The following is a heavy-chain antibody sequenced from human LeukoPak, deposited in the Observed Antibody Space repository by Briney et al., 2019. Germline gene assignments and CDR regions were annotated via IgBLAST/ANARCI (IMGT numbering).Heavy chain of an antibody. J-gene: IGHJ4*02. Sequence: GGSLRLSCVGSGCSFNKYAASWVRQAPGKGLEWVAGMTGGGATYHADSVKGRFVISRDNSKNTVYLQMNSLRAEDTALYFCAKDKIVGDGRWDFDYWGQGTLVTVSS. CDR3: AKDKIVGDGRWDFDY. V-gene: IGHV3-23*01. CDR1: GCSFNKYA. CDR2: MTGGGAT. D-gene: IGHD3-10*01.